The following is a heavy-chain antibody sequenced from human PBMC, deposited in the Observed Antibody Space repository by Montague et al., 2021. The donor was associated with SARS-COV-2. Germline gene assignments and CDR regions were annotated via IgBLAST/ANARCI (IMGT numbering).Heavy chain of an antibody. CDR2: ISHSGNT. CDR3: AMGRGRGVLFDYYYYGLDV. CDR1: ACTFSPYF. V-gene: IGHV4-34*08. D-gene: IGHD3-10*01. J-gene: IGHJ6*04. Sequence: SETLSLTCAVYACTFSPYFLRLTRHPTGTSLEWAGVISHSGNTYYNPSTKSRVTVAVDTSKNQFSIQLSSVTAADTAVYYCAMGRGRGVLFDYYYYGLDVWGNGSLATVAS.